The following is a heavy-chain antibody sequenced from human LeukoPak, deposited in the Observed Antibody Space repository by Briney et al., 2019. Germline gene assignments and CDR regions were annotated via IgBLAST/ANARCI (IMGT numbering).Heavy chain of an antibody. Sequence: PSETLSLTCAVYSGSFSAYYWSWIRQPPGKGLEWIGEINHSGSTNYNPSLKSRVNISVDTSKNQFSLKLSSVTAADTAVYYCARVSRLWWARDIWGQGTMVTVSS. D-gene: IGHD2-21*01. V-gene: IGHV4-34*01. CDR3: ARVSRLWWARDI. CDR2: INHSGST. J-gene: IGHJ3*02. CDR1: SGSFSAYY.